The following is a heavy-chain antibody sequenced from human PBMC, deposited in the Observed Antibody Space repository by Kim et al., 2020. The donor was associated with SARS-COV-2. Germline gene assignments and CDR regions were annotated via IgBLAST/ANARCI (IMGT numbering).Heavy chain of an antibody. V-gene: IGHV1-69*13. CDR1: GGTFSSYA. CDR2: IIPIFGTA. Sequence: SVKVSCKASGGTFSSYAISWVRQAPGQGLEWMGGIIPIFGTANYAQKFQGRVTITADEPTSTAYMELSSLRSEDTAVYYCARDPDLTYYDILTGPPTRYYYGMDVWGQGTTVTVSS. CDR3: ARDPDLTYYDILTGPPTRYYYGMDV. J-gene: IGHJ6*02. D-gene: IGHD3-9*01.